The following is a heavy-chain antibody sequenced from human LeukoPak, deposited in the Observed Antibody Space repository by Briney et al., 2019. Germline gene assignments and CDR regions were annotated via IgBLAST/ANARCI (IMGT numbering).Heavy chain of an antibody. CDR3: AKASVSTAVLFDS. CDR1: GGSISSYF. D-gene: IGHD5/OR15-5a*01. J-gene: IGHJ4*02. Sequence: PSETLSLTCTFSGGSISSYFWNWIRQPPGQRLQWIGYMSNTGITKYNPSLKSRVTISADTSKNQFSLILNSVTTADTAVYYCAKASVSTAVLFDSWGQGTLVAVSS. CDR2: MSNTGIT. V-gene: IGHV4-59*01.